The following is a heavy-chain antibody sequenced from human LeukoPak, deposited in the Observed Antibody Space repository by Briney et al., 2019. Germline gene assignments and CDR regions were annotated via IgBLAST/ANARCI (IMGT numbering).Heavy chain of an antibody. CDR3: ARAQYSSSCDL. Sequence: SETLSLTCAVYGGSFSGYYWSWIRQPPGKGLEWIGEINHSGSTNYNPSLKSRVTISVDTSKNQFSLKLSSVTAADTAVYYCARAQYSSSCDLWGRGTLVTVPS. CDR2: INHSGST. CDR1: GGSFSGYY. V-gene: IGHV4-34*01. D-gene: IGHD6-13*01. J-gene: IGHJ5*02.